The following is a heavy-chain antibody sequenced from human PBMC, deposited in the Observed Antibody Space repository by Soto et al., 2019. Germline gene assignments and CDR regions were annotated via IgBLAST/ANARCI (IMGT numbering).Heavy chain of an antibody. J-gene: IGHJ6*03. CDR1: GGSLSDYF. Sequence: SVTLSLTCVVSGGSLSDYFWSWIRQPPGMALEWIGEINHLGSINYNPSLKSRVTMSVDTSKNQFSLTLNSVTAADTATYYCARGGISHWAYFYYMDVWDRGTTVTVS. CDR3: ARGGISHWAYFYYMDV. V-gene: IGHV4-34*01. CDR2: INHLGSI. D-gene: IGHD2-21*01.